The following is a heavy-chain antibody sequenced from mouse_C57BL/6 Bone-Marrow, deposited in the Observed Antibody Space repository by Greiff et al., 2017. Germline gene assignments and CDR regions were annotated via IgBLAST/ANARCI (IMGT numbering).Heavy chain of an antibody. CDR2: ISSGSSTI. CDR1: GFTFSDYG. D-gene: IGHD1-1*01. CDR3: ARDPYYYGSSYPDY. J-gene: IGHJ2*01. V-gene: IGHV5-17*01. Sequence: DVHLVESGGGLVKPGGSLKLSCAASGFTFSDYGMHWVRQAPEKGLEWVAFISSGSSTIYYADTVKGRFTISRDNAKNTLFLQMTSLRSEDTAMYYCARDPYYYGSSYPDYWGQGTTLTVSS.